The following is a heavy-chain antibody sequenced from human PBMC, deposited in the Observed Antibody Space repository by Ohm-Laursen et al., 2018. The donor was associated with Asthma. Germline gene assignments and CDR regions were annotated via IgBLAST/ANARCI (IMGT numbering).Heavy chain of an antibody. Sequence: PRLSCAASGFTFSSNAMHWVRQAPGKGLEWVAVISKDGSNKYYAESVKGRFTISRDNSKNTLWLQMSSLRAEDTAVYYCARQITHYDFWSGLNWGQGTLVTVSS. CDR3: ARQITHYDFWSGLN. CDR2: ISKDGSNK. D-gene: IGHD3-3*01. J-gene: IGHJ4*02. V-gene: IGHV3-30-3*01. CDR1: GFTFSSNA.